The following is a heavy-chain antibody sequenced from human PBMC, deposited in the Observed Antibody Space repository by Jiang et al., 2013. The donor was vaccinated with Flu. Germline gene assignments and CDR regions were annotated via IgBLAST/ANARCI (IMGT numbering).Heavy chain of an antibody. CDR1: GYSFTTSW. CDR2: LYPGDSDT. V-gene: IGHV5-51*01. J-gene: IGHJ2*01. CDR3: ARRGAYWYFDL. Sequence: AEVIQPGESLKISCKGSGYSFTTSWIGWVRQMPGKGLEWLGILYPGDSDTRYSPSFQGQVTISVDKSISTAYLQWSSLKASDTAMYYCARRGAYWYFDLWGRGTLVTVSS. D-gene: IGHD3-16*01.